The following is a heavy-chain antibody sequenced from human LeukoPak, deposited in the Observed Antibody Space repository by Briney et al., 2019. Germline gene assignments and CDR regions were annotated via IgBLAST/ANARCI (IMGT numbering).Heavy chain of an antibody. J-gene: IGHJ4*02. V-gene: IGHV4-59*01. CDR1: GDSISSYY. Sequence: SETLSLTCTVSGDSISSYYWSWIRQPPGKGLEWIGYIYYSGSTNYNPSLKSRVTISVDTSKNQFSLKLSSVTAADTAVYYCARAVYYDSSGYYSRGHYFDYWGQGTLVTVSS. CDR2: IYYSGST. CDR3: ARAVYYDSSGYYSRGHYFDY. D-gene: IGHD3-22*01.